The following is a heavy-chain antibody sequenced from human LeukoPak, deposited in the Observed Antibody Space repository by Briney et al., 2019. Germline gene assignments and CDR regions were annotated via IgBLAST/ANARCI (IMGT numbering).Heavy chain of an antibody. V-gene: IGHV3-43D*03. CDR3: AKAGYDRSGFGSYFDY. Sequence: GGSLRLSCAASGFTFDDYAMHWVRQAPGKGLEWVSLISWDGGSTYYADSVKGRFTISRDNSKNSLYLQMNSLRAEDTALYYCAKAGYDRSGFGSYFDYWGQGTLVTVSS. J-gene: IGHJ4*02. CDR2: ISWDGGST. D-gene: IGHD3-22*01. CDR1: GFTFDDYA.